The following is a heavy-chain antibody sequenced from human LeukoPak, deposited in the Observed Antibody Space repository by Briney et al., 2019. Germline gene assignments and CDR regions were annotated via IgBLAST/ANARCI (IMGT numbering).Heavy chain of an antibody. CDR2: ITGSGDGT. CDR3: AKDHSIGYIDAFDI. CDR1: GFTFSTYA. V-gene: IGHV3-23*01. D-gene: IGHD5-24*01. J-gene: IGHJ3*02. Sequence: GGSPRLSCAASGFTFSTYAMTWVRQAPGKGLEWVSSITGSGDGTSAADSVKGRFTISRDNSKNTLYLQMNSLRAEDTAVYYCAKDHSIGYIDAFDIWGQGTMVTVSS.